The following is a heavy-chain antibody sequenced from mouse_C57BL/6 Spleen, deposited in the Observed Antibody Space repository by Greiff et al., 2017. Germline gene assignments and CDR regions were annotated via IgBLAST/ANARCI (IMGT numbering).Heavy chain of an antibody. Sequence: EVMLVESGGDLVKPGGSLKLSCAASGFTFSSYGMSWVRQTPDKRLEWVATISSGGSYTYYPDSVKGRFTISRDNAKNTLYLQMSSLKSEDTAMYYCARHVGMMDGYYNYAMDYWGQGTSVTVSS. D-gene: IGHD2-3*01. CDR2: ISSGGSYT. CDR1: GFTFSSYG. V-gene: IGHV5-6*01. CDR3: ARHVGMMDGYYNYAMDY. J-gene: IGHJ4*01.